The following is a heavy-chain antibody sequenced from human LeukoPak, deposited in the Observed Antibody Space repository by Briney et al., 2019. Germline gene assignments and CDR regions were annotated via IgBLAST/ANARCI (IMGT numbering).Heavy chain of an antibody. J-gene: IGHJ5*02. D-gene: IGHD6-19*01. Sequence: SETLSLTCTVSGGSISSSSYYWGWIRQPPGKGLEWIGSIYYSGSTYYNPSLKSRVTISVDTSKNQFSLKLSSVTAADTAVYYCARGSGWYYHWGQGTLVTVSS. CDR2: IYYSGST. CDR1: GGSISSSSYY. V-gene: IGHV4-39*01. CDR3: ARGSGWYYH.